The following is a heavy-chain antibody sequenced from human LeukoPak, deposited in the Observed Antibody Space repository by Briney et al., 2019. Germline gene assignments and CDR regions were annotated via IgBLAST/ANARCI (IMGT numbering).Heavy chain of an antibody. D-gene: IGHD1-14*01. CDR3: AGGLSRWYFEF. CDR2: KCDGGRD. CDR1: GDSISTYY. V-gene: IGHV4-59*03. Sequence: AETLSLTCTVSGDSISTYYWSWVRQPPGKGLEWIGYKCDGGRDIYNPSLKGRVTISVDASEKQFSLSLRSVTGAETAVDYCAGGLSRWYFEFRGKGTLVPVSS. J-gene: IGHJ4*02.